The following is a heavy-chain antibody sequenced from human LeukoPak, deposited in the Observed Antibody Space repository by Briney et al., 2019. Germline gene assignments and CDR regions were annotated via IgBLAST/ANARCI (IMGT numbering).Heavy chain of an antibody. V-gene: IGHV4-30-2*01. CDR2: IYHSGST. CDR1: GGSISSGGYY. D-gene: IGHD1-26*01. CDR3: ASEESYPNYYHMDV. Sequence: PSETLSLTCTVSGGSISSGGYYWSWIRQPPGKGLEWIGYIYHSGSTYYKPSLKSRVTISVDRSKNQFSLKLSSVTAADTAVYYCASEESYPNYYHMDVWGKGTTVTVSS. J-gene: IGHJ6*03.